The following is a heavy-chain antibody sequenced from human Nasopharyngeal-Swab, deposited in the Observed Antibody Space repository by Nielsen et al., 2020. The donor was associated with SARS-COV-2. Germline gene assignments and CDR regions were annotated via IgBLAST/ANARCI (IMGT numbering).Heavy chain of an antibody. CDR1: GFNFASYW. CDR2: IYPGDSDT. D-gene: IGHD1-26*01. CDR3: ARSGTYYGMDV. Sequence: GESLKTSCKASGFNFASYWIGLVRQMPGRGLEWMGIIYPGDSDTRYSPSFQGQVTISVDKSINTAFLHSSSLKASDIATYYCARSGTYYGMDVWGQGTTVNVSS. J-gene: IGHJ6*02. V-gene: IGHV5-51*01.